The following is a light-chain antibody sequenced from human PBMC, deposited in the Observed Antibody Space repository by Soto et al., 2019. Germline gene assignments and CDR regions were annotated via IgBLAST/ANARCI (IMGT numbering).Light chain of an antibody. V-gene: IGLV1-47*01. J-gene: IGLJ2*01. CDR3: AAWDDSLRALV. CDR2: RNN. CDR1: SSNIGTNY. Sequence: QSVLTQPPSASGTPWQRVTISCSGGSSNIGTNYVSWYQRLPGTAPKLLIHRNNQRPSGVPDRFSGSRSGTSAPLAISGLRSEDEADYFCAAWDDSLRALVFGGGTKLTVL.